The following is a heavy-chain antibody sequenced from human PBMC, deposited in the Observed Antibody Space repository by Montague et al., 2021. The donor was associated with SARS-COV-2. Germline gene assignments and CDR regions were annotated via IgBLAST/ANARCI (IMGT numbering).Heavy chain of an antibody. V-gene: IGHV4-4*07. J-gene: IGHJ6*02. CDR1: GGSISSYY. Sequence: SEILSLTCTVSGGSISSYYWSWIRQPAGKGLEWIGRIYTSGSTNXNPSLKSRVTMSVDTSKNQFSLKLSSVTAADTAVYYCAREAWFGDKTSASEYYGMDVWGQGTTVTVSS. CDR3: AREAWFGDKTSASEYYGMDV. CDR2: IYTSGST. D-gene: IGHD3-10*01.